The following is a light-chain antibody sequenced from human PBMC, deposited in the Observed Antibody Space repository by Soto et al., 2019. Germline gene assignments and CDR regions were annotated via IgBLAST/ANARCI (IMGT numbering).Light chain of an antibody. CDR2: EAS. J-gene: IGKJ3*01. CDR3: QQSYTTPFT. V-gene: IGKV1-39*01. Sequence: DIPMTQSPSSLSASVGDRVTITCRASQSIRSYLNWYQQKPEKAPELLIYEASSLQSGVPSRFIGSGSGTDFTLTISSLQPEDFATYYCQQSYTTPFTFGPGTKVDIK. CDR1: QSIRSY.